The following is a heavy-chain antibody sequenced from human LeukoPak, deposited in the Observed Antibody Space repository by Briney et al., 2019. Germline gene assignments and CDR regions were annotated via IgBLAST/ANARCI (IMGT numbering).Heavy chain of an antibody. CDR1: GYNFAIYW. CDR3: ARASTESFYYPFDY. Sequence: GESLKISCKGSGYNFAIYWIGWVRQMPGKGLEWMGIIYPSDSKTTYSPSFQGQVTISADKSINTAYLQWSSLKASDIAMYYCARASTESFYYPFDYWGQGTLVTVSS. J-gene: IGHJ4*02. V-gene: IGHV5-51*01. CDR2: IYPSDSKT. D-gene: IGHD3-10*01.